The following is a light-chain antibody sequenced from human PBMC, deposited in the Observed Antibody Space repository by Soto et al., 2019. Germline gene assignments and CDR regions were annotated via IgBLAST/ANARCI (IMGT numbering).Light chain of an antibody. CDR2: DAS. CDR3: QQYDNYPLT. V-gene: IGKV1-5*01. J-gene: IGKJ4*01. CDR1: QTIGSW. Sequence: DIPMTQSPSTLSASVADRVTITCRASQTIGSWLAWYQQKPGTAPKLLIYDASTLESGVPSRFSGSGSGTEFTLTISSLQPDDFATYYCQQYDNYPLTFGGGTKVEIK.